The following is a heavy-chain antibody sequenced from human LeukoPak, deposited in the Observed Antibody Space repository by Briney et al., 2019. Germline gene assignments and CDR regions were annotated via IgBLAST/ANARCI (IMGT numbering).Heavy chain of an antibody. V-gene: IGHV4-61*05. D-gene: IGHD5-24*01. CDR3: ARKGRDGYNVHWYFDL. CDR2: IYYSGST. J-gene: IGHJ2*01. CDR1: GDSISSSGYY. Sequence: SETLSLTCSVSGDSISSSGYYWDWIRQPPGKGLEWIGYIYYSGSTNYNPSLKSRVTISVDTSKNQFSLKLSSVTAAVTAVYYCARKGRDGYNVHWYFDLWGRGTLVTVSS.